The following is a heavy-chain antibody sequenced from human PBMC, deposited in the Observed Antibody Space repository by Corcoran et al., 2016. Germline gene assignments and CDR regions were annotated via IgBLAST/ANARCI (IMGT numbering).Heavy chain of an antibody. V-gene: IGHV3-13*01. CDR3: AREGRYCSSTSCYDYYYGMDV. Sequence: EVQLVESGGGLVQPGGSLRLSCAASGFTFSSYDMHWVRQATGKGLEWVSAIGTAGDTYYPGSVKGRFTISRENAKNSLYLQMNSLRAGDTAVYYCAREGRYCSSTSCYDYYYGMDVWGQGTAVTVSS. D-gene: IGHD2-2*01. CDR1: GFTFSSYD. J-gene: IGHJ6*02. CDR2: IGTAGDT.